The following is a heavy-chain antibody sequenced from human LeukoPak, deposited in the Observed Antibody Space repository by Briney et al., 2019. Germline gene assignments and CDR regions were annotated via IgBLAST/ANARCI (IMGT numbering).Heavy chain of an antibody. CDR3: AREEGSLWFGELSSDYYYGMDV. CDR1: GFTFSSYW. J-gene: IGHJ6*02. D-gene: IGHD3-10*01. Sequence: GGSLRLSCAASGFTFSSYWMSWVRQAPGKGLEWVANIKQDGSEKYYVDSVKGRFTISRDNAKNSLYLQMNSLRAEDTAVYYCAREEGSLWFGELSSDYYYGMDVWGQGTTVTVSS. CDR2: IKQDGSEK. V-gene: IGHV3-7*01.